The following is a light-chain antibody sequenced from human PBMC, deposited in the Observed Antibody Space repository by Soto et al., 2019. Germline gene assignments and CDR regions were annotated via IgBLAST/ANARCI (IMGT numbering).Light chain of an antibody. V-gene: IGLV2-23*02. Sequence: QSLLTQPASVSGSPGQSITISCTGTSSDVGSNNLVSWYQQHPGKAPKLMIYEVSRRPSGVSNRFSGSKPGNTASLTISGLQAEDEADYYCSSFARSSTPFGSGTKVTVL. CDR2: EVS. J-gene: IGLJ1*01. CDR3: SSFARSSTP. CDR1: SSDVGSNNL.